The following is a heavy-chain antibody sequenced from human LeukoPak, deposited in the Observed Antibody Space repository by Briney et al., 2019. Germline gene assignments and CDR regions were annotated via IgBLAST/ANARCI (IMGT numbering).Heavy chain of an antibody. CDR2: IGPVGDSP. V-gene: IGHV3-23*01. CDR3: ARDQLYCTGGYCYFDY. CDR1: GFNFRDAA. Sequence: GGSLRLSCAASGFNFRDAAMTWVRQAPGKALEWVSLIGPVGDSPFYADSVKGRFTISRDNAKNTLYLQMNSLRAEDTAVYYCARDQLYCTGGYCYFDYWGQGTLVTVSS. J-gene: IGHJ4*02. D-gene: IGHD2-8*02.